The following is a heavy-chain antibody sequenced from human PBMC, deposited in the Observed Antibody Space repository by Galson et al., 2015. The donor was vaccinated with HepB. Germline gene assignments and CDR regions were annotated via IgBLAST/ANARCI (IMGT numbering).Heavy chain of an antibody. CDR3: ARASYQLLFY. D-gene: IGHD2-2*01. V-gene: IGHV3-30-3*01. Sequence: SLRLSCAASGFTFSSYAMHWVRQAPGKGLEWVAVISYDGSNKYYADSVKGRFTISRDNSKNTLYLQMNSLRAEDTAVYYCARASYQLLFYWGQGTLVTVSS. CDR1: GFTFSSYA. J-gene: IGHJ4*02. CDR2: ISYDGSNK.